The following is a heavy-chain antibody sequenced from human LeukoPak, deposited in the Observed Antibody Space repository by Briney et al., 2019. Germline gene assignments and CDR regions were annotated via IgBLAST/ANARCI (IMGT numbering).Heavy chain of an antibody. Sequence: ASVKVSCKASGYTFTSYDINWVRQATGQGLEWMGWMNPNSGNTGYAQKFQGRVTVTRNTSISTAYMELSSLRPEDTAVYYCARGLWFGELLGSWFDPWGQGTLVTVSS. CDR2: MNPNSGNT. CDR1: GYTFTSYD. D-gene: IGHD3-10*01. CDR3: ARGLWFGELLGSWFDP. J-gene: IGHJ5*02. V-gene: IGHV1-8*01.